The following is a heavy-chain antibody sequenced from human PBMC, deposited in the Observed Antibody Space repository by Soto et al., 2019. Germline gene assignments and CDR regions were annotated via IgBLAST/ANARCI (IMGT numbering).Heavy chain of an antibody. D-gene: IGHD2-2*03. CDR3: EVTTGY. J-gene: IGHJ4*02. CDR1: GYTFTDYD. V-gene: IGHV1-8*01. Sequence: QVQVVQSRAEVKKPGASVKVSCKTSGYTFTDYDINWVRQAPGQGLEWMGWVSPDSGNSGYAKQXXGXXTMTRDTSISTGYMELNSLTSEDTAVYYCEVTTGYWGQGTMVTVSS. CDR2: VSPDSGNS.